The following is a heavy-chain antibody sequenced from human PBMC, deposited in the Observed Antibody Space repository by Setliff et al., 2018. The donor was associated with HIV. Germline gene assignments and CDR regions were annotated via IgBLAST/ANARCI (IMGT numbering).Heavy chain of an antibody. D-gene: IGHD6-19*01. J-gene: IGHJ4*02. Sequence: SETLSLTCTVSGGSISSSSHYWGWIRQSPGKGLEWIGSIYYSGSTYYNSSLKSRVTIFVDTSKNQLSLKLRSVTAADTAVYYCARGSCSGCYLSDYWGLGTLVTVSS. CDR3: ARGSCSGCYLSDY. CDR2: IYYSGST. V-gene: IGHV4-39*01. CDR1: GGSISSSSHY.